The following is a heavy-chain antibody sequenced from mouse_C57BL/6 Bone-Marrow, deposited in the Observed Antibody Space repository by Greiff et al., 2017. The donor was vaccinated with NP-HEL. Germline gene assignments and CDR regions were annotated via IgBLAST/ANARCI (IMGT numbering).Heavy chain of an antibody. V-gene: IGHV14-4*01. Sequence: VQLQQSGAELVRPGASVKLSCTASGFNIKDDYMHWVKQRPEQGLEWIGWIDPENGDTEYASKFQGKATITADTSSNTAYLQLSSLTSEDTAVYYCTTGPDGYQFFYYAMDYWGQGTSVTVSS. D-gene: IGHD2-3*01. CDR2: IDPENGDT. CDR1: GFNIKDDY. J-gene: IGHJ4*01. CDR3: TTGPDGYQFFYYAMDY.